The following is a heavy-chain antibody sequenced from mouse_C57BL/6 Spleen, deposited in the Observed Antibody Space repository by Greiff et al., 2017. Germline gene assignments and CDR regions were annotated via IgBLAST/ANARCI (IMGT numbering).Heavy chain of an antibody. CDR2: IDPSDSYT. Sequence: QVQLQQPGAELVRPGTSVKLSCKASGYTFTSYWMHWVKQRPGQGLEWIGVIDPSDSYTNYNQKFKGKATLTVDTSSSTAYMQLSSLTSEDSAVYYCAREGYGSSQFAYWGQGTLVTVSA. V-gene: IGHV1-59*01. D-gene: IGHD1-1*01. J-gene: IGHJ3*01. CDR3: AREGYGSSQFAY. CDR1: GYTFTSYW.